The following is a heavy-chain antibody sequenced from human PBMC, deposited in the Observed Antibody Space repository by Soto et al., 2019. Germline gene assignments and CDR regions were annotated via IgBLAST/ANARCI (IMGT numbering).Heavy chain of an antibody. CDR3: AKDSGSGQLVTTYYYYYGMDV. J-gene: IGHJ6*02. V-gene: IGHV3-30*18. CDR2: ISYDGSNK. Sequence: GGSLRLSCAASGFTFSSYGMHWVRQAPGKGLEWVAVISYDGSNKYYADSVKGRFTISRDNSKNTLYLQMNSLRAEDTAVYYCAKDSGSGQLVTTYYYYYGMDVWGQGTTVTVSS. D-gene: IGHD3-10*01. CDR1: GFTFSSYG.